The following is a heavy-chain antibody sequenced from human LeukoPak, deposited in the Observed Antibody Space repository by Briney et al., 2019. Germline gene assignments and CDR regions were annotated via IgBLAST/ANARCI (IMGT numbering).Heavy chain of an antibody. V-gene: IGHV3-21*01. CDR3: ARDLSGSYSGGMDV. J-gene: IGHJ6*02. D-gene: IGHD1-26*01. Sequence: GGSLRLSCAASGFTFSSYSMNWVRQAPGKGLEWVSSISSSSSYIYYADSVKGRFTISRDNAKNSLYLQMNSLRAEDTAVYYCARDLSGSYSGGMDVWGQGTTVTVSS. CDR1: GFTFSSYS. CDR2: ISSSSSYI.